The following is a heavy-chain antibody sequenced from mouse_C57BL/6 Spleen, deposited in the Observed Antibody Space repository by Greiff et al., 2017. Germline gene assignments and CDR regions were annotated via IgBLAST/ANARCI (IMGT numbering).Heavy chain of an antibody. V-gene: IGHV1-72*01. CDR2: IDPNSGGT. CDR3: ARDYGRSYDFDY. CDR1: GYTFTSSW. J-gene: IGHJ2*01. D-gene: IGHD1-1*01. Sequence: VQLQQSGAELVKPGASVKLSCKASGYTFTSSWMHWVKQRPGRGLEWIGRIDPNSGGTKYNAKFKSKATLTVDKSSSTAYRQLSSLTSEDSAVYYCARDYGRSYDFDYWGPGTTLTVSS.